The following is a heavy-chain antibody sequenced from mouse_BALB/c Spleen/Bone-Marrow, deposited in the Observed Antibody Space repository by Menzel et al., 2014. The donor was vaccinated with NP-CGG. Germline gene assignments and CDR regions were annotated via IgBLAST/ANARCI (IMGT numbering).Heavy chain of an antibody. Sequence: EVQGVESGGGLVQPGGPLKLSCAASGFDFSRYWMSWVRQAPGKGLEWIGEINPDSSTINYTPSLKDKFIISRDNAKNTLYLQMSKVRSEDTALYYCARLGNYGWFAYWGQGTLVTVSA. D-gene: IGHD2-1*01. V-gene: IGHV4-1*02. CDR2: INPDSSTI. CDR3: ARLGNYGWFAY. CDR1: GFDFSRYW. J-gene: IGHJ3*01.